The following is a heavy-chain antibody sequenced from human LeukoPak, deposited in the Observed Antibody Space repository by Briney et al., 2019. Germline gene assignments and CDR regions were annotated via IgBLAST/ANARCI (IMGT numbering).Heavy chain of an antibody. J-gene: IGHJ6*03. D-gene: IGHD3-3*01. CDR1: GYTFTDYF. V-gene: IGHV1-2*02. CDR2: INPNTGDT. CDR3: AREGVFWSGSPAYYYYMDV. Sequence: ASVKVSCKASGYTFTDYFIYWVRQAPGQGLEWMGWINPNTGDTNYAQKFQGRVTMTRDMSTSTVYMELSSLRSEDTAVYYCAREGVFWSGSPAYYYYMDVWGKGTTVTVSS.